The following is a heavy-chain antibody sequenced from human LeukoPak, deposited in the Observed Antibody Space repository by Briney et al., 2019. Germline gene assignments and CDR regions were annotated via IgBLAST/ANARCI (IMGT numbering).Heavy chain of an antibody. Sequence: ASVKVSCKASGYTLTGYYMHWMRQAPGQRLEWMGWINPNSGGTNYSQKFQVRVTMTRDTSSSTVYMELSRLRSDDTAVYYCARDPGAQIYAGTLANDYWGQGTLVTVSS. J-gene: IGHJ4*02. D-gene: IGHD6-13*01. CDR2: INPNSGGT. CDR1: GYTLTGYY. V-gene: IGHV1-2*02. CDR3: ARDPGAQIYAGTLANDY.